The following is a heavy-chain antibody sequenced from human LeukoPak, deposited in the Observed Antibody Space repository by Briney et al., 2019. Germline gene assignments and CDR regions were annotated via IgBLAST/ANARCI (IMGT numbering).Heavy chain of an antibody. D-gene: IGHD1-26*01. CDR1: GYTFTSYA. V-gene: IGHV1-69*04. Sequence: SVKVSCKASGYTFTSYAISWVRQAPGQGLEWMGRIIPILGIANYAQKFQGRVTITADKSTSTAYMELSSLRSEDTAVYYCARARGGDSGSYYAYWGQGTLVTVSS. CDR2: IIPILGIA. J-gene: IGHJ4*02. CDR3: ARARGGDSGSYYAY.